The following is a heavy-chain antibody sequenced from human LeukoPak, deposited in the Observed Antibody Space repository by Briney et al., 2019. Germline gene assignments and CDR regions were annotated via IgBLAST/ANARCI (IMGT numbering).Heavy chain of an antibody. CDR3: ARDFPPSRGAAAVSLGY. Sequence: SETLSLTCTVSGGSISSGGYYWSWNRQPPGKGLEWIGYIYHSGSTYYNPSLKSRVTISVDRSKNQFSLKLSSVTAADTAVYYCARDFPPSRGAAAVSLGYWGQGTLVTVSS. D-gene: IGHD6-13*01. CDR2: IYHSGST. CDR1: GGSISSGGYY. V-gene: IGHV4-30-2*01. J-gene: IGHJ4*02.